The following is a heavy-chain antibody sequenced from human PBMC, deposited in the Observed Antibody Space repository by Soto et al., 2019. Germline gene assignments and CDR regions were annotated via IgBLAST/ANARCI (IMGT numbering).Heavy chain of an antibody. CDR1: GGSFSGYY. CDR2: INHSGST. J-gene: IGHJ4*02. Sequence: KTSETLSLTCAVYGGSFSGYYWSWIRQSPGKGLEWIGEINHSGSTNYTPSLKSRVTISVDTSKNQVSLKLSPVTAADTAVYYCARTTAFVSGTYPPAHFDYWGQGTRVTVSS. V-gene: IGHV4-34*01. CDR3: ARTTAFVSGTYPPAHFDY. D-gene: IGHD3-16*01.